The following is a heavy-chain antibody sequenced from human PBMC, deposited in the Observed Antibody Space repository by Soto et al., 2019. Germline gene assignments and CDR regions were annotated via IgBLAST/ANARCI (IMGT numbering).Heavy chain of an antibody. Sequence: EVQLLESGGGLVQPGGSLRLSCAASGFTFSSYAMSWVRQAPGKGLEWVSAISGSGGSTYYADSVKGRFTISRDNSKNTLYLRMNSLRAEDTAVYYCAKDSSYGSGSYYNVLDYWGQGTLVTVSS. CDR1: GFTFSSYA. V-gene: IGHV3-23*01. CDR2: ISGSGGST. CDR3: AKDSSYGSGSYYNVLDY. D-gene: IGHD3-10*01. J-gene: IGHJ4*02.